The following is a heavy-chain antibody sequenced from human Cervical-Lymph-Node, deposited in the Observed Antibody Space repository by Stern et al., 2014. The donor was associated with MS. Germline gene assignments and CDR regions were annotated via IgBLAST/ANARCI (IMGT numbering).Heavy chain of an antibody. J-gene: IGHJ3*02. CDR1: GYTFTSYG. Sequence: VQLVQSGAEVKKPGASVKVSCKASGYTFTSYGLSWVRQAHGQGLEWMGLHCASNDTTNYEPKLQGKVTVTTYTATITAYIELRSLRSDDTAVYYCARGLLGSENAFDIWGQGTMVTFSS. D-gene: IGHD2-15*01. CDR2: HCASNDTT. CDR3: ARGLLGSENAFDI. V-gene: IGHV1-18*01.